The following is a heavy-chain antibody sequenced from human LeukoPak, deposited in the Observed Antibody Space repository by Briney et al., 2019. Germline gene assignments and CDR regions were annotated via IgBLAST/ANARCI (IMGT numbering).Heavy chain of an antibody. CDR3: AKGPYSGFS. CDR2: ISGSGGNT. J-gene: IGHJ5*02. Sequence: GSLRLPCAASGFIFSNYAMSWVRQAPGKGLEWVSSISGSGGNTYYAGSVKGRFTISRDNSKNTLYLQMNSLRAEDTAVYYCAKGPYSGFSWGQGTLVTVSS. CDR1: GFIFSNYA. V-gene: IGHV3-23*01. D-gene: IGHD1-26*01.